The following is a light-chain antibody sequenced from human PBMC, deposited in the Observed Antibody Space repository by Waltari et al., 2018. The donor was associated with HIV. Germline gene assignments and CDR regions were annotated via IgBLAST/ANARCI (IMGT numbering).Light chain of an antibody. CDR3: CSYAGSRTLWV. CDR1: SSDVGSYNL. V-gene: IGLV2-23*02. Sequence: QSALTQPASVSGSPGQSITISCTGTSSDVGSYNLVSWYQQHPGKAPKLIIYEVNKRPSGVSIRFSGSKSGITASLTISGLQAEDEADYYCCSYAGSRTLWVFGGGTKVTVL. CDR2: EVN. J-gene: IGLJ3*02.